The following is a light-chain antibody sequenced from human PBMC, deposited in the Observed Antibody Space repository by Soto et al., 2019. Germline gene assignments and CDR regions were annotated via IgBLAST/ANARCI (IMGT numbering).Light chain of an antibody. CDR1: QSVSSSY. CDR2: GAS. J-gene: IGKJ1*01. CDR3: HQYNFWPT. V-gene: IGKV3-15*01. Sequence: IVLTQSLGTLSLSPGERATLSCRASQSVSSSYLAWYQHRPGQAPRLLIYGASTRATDIPARFSGGGSGTEFTLTINSLQSEDFAVYFCHQYNFWPTFGQGTKV.